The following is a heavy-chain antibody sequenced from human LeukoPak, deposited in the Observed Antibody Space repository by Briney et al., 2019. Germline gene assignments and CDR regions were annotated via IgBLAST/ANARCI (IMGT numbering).Heavy chain of an antibody. CDR1: GYTFTSYG. D-gene: IGHD1-26*01. J-gene: IGHJ3*02. CDR2: ISGYNGNT. CDR3: ARSESYYEADTFDI. Sequence: GASVKVSCKASGYTFTSYGISWVRQAPGQGLEWMGWISGYNGNTNYAQKLQGRVTMTTDTSTSTAYMELRSLRSDDTAVYYCARSESYYEADTFDIWGQGTMVTVSS. V-gene: IGHV1-18*01.